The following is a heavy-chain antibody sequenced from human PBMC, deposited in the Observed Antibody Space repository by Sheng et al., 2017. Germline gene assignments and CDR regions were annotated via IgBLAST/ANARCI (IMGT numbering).Heavy chain of an antibody. Sequence: HVQMEQSGPEVKKPGASVKVSCKGSGYDFTTYSVNWVRQAPGQGLEWMGWISGYNGKTKYAQKFQGRVSMTMDTSTTTAYMELRSLTSDDTAVYYCARDSNLEWLEYMAFAIWGQGTMVTVSS. V-gene: IGHV1-18*01. J-gene: IGHJ3*02. CDR1: GYDFTTYS. CDR2: ISGYNGKT. CDR3: ARDSNLEWLEYMAFAI. D-gene: IGHD3-3*01.